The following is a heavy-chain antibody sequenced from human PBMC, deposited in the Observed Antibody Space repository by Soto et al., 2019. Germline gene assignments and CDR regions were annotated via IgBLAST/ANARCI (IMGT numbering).Heavy chain of an antibody. J-gene: IGHJ6*02. CDR2: TYYRSKWYN. D-gene: IGHD3-9*01. V-gene: IGHV6-1*01. Sequence: PSQTLSLTCAISGDSVSSNSAAWNWIRQSPPRGLEWLGRTYYRSKWYNDYAVSVKSRITINPDTSKNQFSLQLNSVTPEDAAVYYCARELDILTGYYTPNYYYYGMDVWGQGTTVTVSS. CDR1: GDSVSSNSAA. CDR3: ARELDILTGYYTPNYYYYGMDV.